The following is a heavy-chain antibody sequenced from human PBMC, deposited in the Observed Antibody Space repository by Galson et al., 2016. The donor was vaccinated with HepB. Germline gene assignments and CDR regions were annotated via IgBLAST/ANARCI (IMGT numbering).Heavy chain of an antibody. CDR3: ARGRGGYSGFLMWFDP. J-gene: IGHJ5*02. V-gene: IGHV1-8*01. CDR1: GYTFTGYD. Sequence: SVKVSCKASGYTFTGYDINWVRQTTGQGLEWMGWVNPNSGNTGYVQKFQGRVTMTRNTSISTAYMELRSLTSADTAVYYCARGRGGYSGFLMWFDPWGQGTLVTVSS. D-gene: IGHD5-12*01. CDR2: VNPNSGNT.